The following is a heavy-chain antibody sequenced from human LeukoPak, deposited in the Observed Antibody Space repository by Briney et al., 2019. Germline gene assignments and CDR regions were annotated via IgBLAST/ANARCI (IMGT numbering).Heavy chain of an antibody. Sequence: SETLSLTCTVSGGSISSYYWSWIRQPPGKGLEWIGYIYYSGSTNYNPSLKSRVTISVDTSKNQFSLKLSSVTAADTAVYYCARSRYFDWLYIFDYRGQGTLVTVSS. CDR1: GGSISSYY. V-gene: IGHV4-59*01. CDR3: ARSRYFDWLYIFDY. J-gene: IGHJ4*02. D-gene: IGHD3-9*01. CDR2: IYYSGST.